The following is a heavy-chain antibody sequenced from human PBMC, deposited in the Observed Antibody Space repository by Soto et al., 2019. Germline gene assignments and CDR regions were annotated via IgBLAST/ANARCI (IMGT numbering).Heavy chain of an antibody. V-gene: IGHV3-48*02. Sequence: VQLVESGGGLVQPGGSLRLSCAASGFTFSTYSMNWVRQAPGQGLEWVSYISSRSYTIYYVDSVKGRFTISRDNAKNSLYLQMNSLRDEDTAVYYCARGGSSSDNGLDVGGQGTTVTVSS. CDR1: GFTFSTYS. CDR3: ARGGSSSDNGLDV. J-gene: IGHJ6*02. CDR2: ISSRSYTI. D-gene: IGHD6-6*01.